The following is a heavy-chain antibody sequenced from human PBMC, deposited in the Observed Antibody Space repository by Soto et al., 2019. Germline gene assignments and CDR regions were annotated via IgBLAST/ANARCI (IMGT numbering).Heavy chain of an antibody. CDR2: IYWDDDK. V-gene: IGHV2-5*02. CDR3: AHTVEGYDC. J-gene: IGHJ5*01. CDR1: GFSLSSTGVG. D-gene: IGHD6-19*01. Sequence: QITLKESGPTLVKPTQTLTLTCTFSGFSLSSTGVGVGWIRQPPGKALEWLALIYWDDDKRYSTSLRSRLTITQDTSRNQVVLTMTNMAPVDAGTYYCAHTVEGYDCWGQGTLVTVSS.